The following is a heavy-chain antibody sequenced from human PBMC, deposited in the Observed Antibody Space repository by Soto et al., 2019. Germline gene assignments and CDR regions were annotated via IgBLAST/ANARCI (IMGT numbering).Heavy chain of an antibody. CDR1: GGSISRGGYS. D-gene: IGHD1-26*01. CDR2: IYHSGST. Sequence: SSEALSLTCAVSGGSISRGGYSWSWIRQPPGKGLEWIGYIYHSGSTYYNPSLKSRVTISLDKSKNQFSLKLASVTAADTAVYFCASSGPLYSAVTARDYWGPGLVVTVSS. V-gene: IGHV4-30-2*01. J-gene: IGHJ4*02. CDR3: ASSGPLYSAVTARDY.